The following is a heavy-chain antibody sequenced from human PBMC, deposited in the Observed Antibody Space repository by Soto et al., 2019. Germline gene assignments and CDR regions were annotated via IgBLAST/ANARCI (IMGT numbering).Heavy chain of an antibody. V-gene: IGHV2-5*01. D-gene: IGHD3-3*01. CDR2: IYWNDDK. J-gene: IGHJ3*02. CDR3: AHKAIFGVVIINDREDACDI. Sequence: QITLKESGPTLVKPTQTLTLTCTFSGFSLSTSGVGVGWIRQPPGKALEWLALIYWNDDKRYSPSLKSRLTTTQDTSKNQVVLTMTNMDPVDTATYYCAHKAIFGVVIINDREDACDIWGQGTMVTVSS. CDR1: GFSLSTSGVG.